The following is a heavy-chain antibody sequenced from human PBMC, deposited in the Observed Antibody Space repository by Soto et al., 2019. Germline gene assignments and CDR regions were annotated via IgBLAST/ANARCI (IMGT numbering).Heavy chain of an antibody. D-gene: IGHD1-7*01. V-gene: IGHV6-1*01. CDR1: GDSVSSNSAA. J-gene: IGHJ6*02. CDR2: TYYRSKWYN. CDR3: ARVNWNLGYYGMDV. Sequence: SQTLSLTCAISGDSVSSNSAAWNWIRQPPSRGLEWLGRTYYRSKWYNDYAVSVKSRITINPDTSKNQFSLQLNSVTPEDTAVYCCARVNWNLGYYGMDVWGQGTTVTVSS.